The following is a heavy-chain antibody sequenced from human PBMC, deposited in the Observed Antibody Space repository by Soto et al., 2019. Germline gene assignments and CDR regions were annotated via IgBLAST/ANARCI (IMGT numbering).Heavy chain of an antibody. CDR2: IRSKANSYAT. V-gene: IGHV3-73*01. J-gene: IGHJ6*02. D-gene: IGHD2-15*01. CDR3: TRRIGEYCSGGSCYSEFDDYYYGMDV. CDR1: GFTFSGSA. Sequence: PGGSLRLSCAASGFTFSGSAMHWVRQASGKGLEWVGRIRSKANSYATAYAASVKGRFTISRDDSKNTAYPQMNSLKTEDTAVYYCTRRIGEYCSGGSCYSEFDDYYYGMDVWGQGTTVTVSS.